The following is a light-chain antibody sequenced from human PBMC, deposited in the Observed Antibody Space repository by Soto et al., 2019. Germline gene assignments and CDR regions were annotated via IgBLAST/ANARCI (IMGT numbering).Light chain of an antibody. CDR1: QSISSSY. Sequence: EIVLTQSPGTLSLSPGERATLSCRASQSISSSYLAWYQQKPGQAPRLLVYGASSRATGIPDRFSGSVSGTDFTLTISRLEPEDFALYYCQQYSSSFWTFGQGTKV. V-gene: IGKV3-20*01. CDR3: QQYSSSFWT. J-gene: IGKJ1*01. CDR2: GAS.